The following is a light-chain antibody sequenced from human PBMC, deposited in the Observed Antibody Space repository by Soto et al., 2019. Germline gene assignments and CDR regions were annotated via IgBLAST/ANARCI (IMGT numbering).Light chain of an antibody. V-gene: IGLV2-14*01. CDR2: EVS. CDR1: SGDVGAYNY. Sequence: QSALTQPASVSGSPGQSITISCTGTSGDVGAYNYVSWYQQHPGKAPKLMIYEVSNRPSGVSNRFSGSKSVNTASLTISGLQAEDEADCYCTSYTRSSTYVFGTGTKVTVL. J-gene: IGLJ1*01. CDR3: TSYTRSSTYV.